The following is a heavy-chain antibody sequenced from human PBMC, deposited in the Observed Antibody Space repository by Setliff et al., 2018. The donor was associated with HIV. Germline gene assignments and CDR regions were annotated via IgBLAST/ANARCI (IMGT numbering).Heavy chain of an antibody. Sequence: LETLSLTCTISRDSINGHWWSWIRQPPGKGLEWTGSIHYSGITHYNPSLKSRLTMSVDTSKNQVSLKLTSVTAADTAVYYCARYKCINFACVGFDIWGQGTVVTVS. CDR2: IHYSGIT. J-gene: IGHJ3*02. CDR3: ARYKCINFACVGFDI. CDR1: RDSINGHW. D-gene: IGHD3-9*01. V-gene: IGHV4-59*11.